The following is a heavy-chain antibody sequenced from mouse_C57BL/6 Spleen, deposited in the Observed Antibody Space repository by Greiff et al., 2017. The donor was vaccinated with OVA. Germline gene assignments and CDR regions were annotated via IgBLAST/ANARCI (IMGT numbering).Heavy chain of an antibody. V-gene: IGHV1-39*01. Sequence: VQLKQSGPELVKPGASVKISCKASGYSFTDYNMNWVKQSNGKSLEWIGVINPNYGTTSYNQKFKGKATLTVDQSSSTAYMQLNSLTSEDSAVYYCARKYDYDGYWYFDVWGTGTTVTVSS. CDR2: INPNYGTT. J-gene: IGHJ1*03. CDR1: GYSFTDYN. CDR3: ARKYDYDGYWYFDV. D-gene: IGHD2-4*01.